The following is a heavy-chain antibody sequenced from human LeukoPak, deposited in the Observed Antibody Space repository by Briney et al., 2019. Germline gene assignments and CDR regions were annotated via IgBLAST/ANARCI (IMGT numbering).Heavy chain of an antibody. D-gene: IGHD2-2*02. CDR3: ARDVEDIVVVPAAIPSWFDP. J-gene: IGHJ5*02. CDR1: GYTFTSYG. V-gene: IGHV1-18*01. Sequence: GTSVKVCCKASGYTFTSYGISWVRQAPGQGVEWMGWISAYNGNTNYAQKLQGRVTMTTDTSTSTAYMELRSLRSDDTAVYYCARDVEDIVVVPAAIPSWFDPWGQGTLVTASS. CDR2: ISAYNGNT.